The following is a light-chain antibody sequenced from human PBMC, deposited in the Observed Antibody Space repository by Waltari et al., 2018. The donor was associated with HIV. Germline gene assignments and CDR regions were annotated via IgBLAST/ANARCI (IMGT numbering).Light chain of an antibody. V-gene: IGLV1-47*01. CDR2: RNN. CDR1: SSSIGINY. J-gene: IGLJ1*01. CDR3: AAWDDSLSGYV. Sequence: QSVLTQPPSASGTPGQRVTISCSGSSSSIGINYVYWYQQLPGTAPKLLTYRNNQRPSGVPDRFSGSKSGTSASLAISGLRSEDEADYYCAAWDDSLSGYVFGTGTKVTVL.